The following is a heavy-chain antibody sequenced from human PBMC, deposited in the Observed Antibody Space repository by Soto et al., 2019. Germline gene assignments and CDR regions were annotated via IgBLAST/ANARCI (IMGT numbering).Heavy chain of an antibody. V-gene: IGHV1-18*01. CDR2: ISAYNGNT. CDR1: GYTFTSYG. J-gene: IGHJ6*03. D-gene: IGHD6-6*01. Sequence: ASVKVSCKASGYTFTSYGISWVRKAPGQGLEWMGWISAYNGNTNYAQKLQVRVTMTTDTSTSTAYMELRSLRSDDTAVYYCARGLYSSSDYYYYYYYIDVWGKDTSVTVSS. CDR3: ARGLYSSSDYYYYYYYIDV.